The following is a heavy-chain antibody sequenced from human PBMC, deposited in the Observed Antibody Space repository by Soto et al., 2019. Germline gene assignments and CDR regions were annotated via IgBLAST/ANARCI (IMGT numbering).Heavy chain of an antibody. CDR1: GGSISGYY. CDR2: IYYTGTT. J-gene: IGHJ4*02. V-gene: IGHV4-59*01. D-gene: IGHD3-10*01. CDR3: ARHYGSGTYPIDY. Sequence: QVQLQESGPGLVKPSETLSLTCTVSGGSISGYYWGWIRQPPGKGLEYIGYIYYTGTTSYNPSHQGRVTMSVDTSKNQLSLELSSVTAADTAVYYCARHYGSGTYPIDYWGQGTLVTVSS.